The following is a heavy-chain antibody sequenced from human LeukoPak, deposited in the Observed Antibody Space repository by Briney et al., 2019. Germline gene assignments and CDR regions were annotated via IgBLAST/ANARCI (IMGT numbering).Heavy chain of an antibody. CDR1: GFTFSSYG. D-gene: IGHD2-15*01. CDR2: ISYDGSNK. CDR3: AKDHLYCSGGSCYSYYYGMDV. Sequence: GGSLRLSCATSGFTFSSYGMHWVRQAPGKGLEWVAVISYDGSNKYYADSVKGRFTISRDNSKNTLYLQKNSLRAEDTAVYYCAKDHLYCSGGSCYSYYYGMDVWGKGTTVTVSS. V-gene: IGHV3-30*18. J-gene: IGHJ6*04.